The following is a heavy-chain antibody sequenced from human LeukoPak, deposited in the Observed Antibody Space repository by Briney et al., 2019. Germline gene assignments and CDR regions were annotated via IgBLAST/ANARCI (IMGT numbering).Heavy chain of an antibody. V-gene: IGHV3-30*18. CDR1: GFSFISYG. J-gene: IGHJ4*02. Sequence: GGSLRLSCAASGFSFISYGMHWVRQAPGKGLEWVGVISDDGRRKDYADSVKGRFTISRDNSKDTLYLQMNSLRTEDTAVYYCAKRPSDYGDYVSYFDYWGQGTLVTVSS. D-gene: IGHD4-17*01. CDR2: ISDDGRRK. CDR3: AKRPSDYGDYVSYFDY.